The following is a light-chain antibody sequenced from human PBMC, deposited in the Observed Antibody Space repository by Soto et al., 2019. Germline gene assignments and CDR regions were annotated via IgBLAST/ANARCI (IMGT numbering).Light chain of an antibody. J-gene: IGLJ7*01. CDR1: SSDVGAYNF. V-gene: IGLV2-14*01. CDR3: SSFTRSSTYV. Sequence: QSALTQPASVSGSPGQSITISCTGTSSDVGAYNFVSWYQQYPGKAPKVMIYEVNNRPSGVSNRFSGSKSGNTVSLTISGLQAEDEADYYCSSFTRSSTYVFGSGTQLTVL. CDR2: EVN.